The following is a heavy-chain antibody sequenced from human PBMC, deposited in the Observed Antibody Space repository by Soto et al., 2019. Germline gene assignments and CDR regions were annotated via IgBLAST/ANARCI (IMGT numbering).Heavy chain of an antibody. J-gene: IGHJ4*01. CDR1: TDSMDGFY. V-gene: IGHV4-59*01. CDR3: ARDATLRH. D-gene: IGHD2-15*01. Sequence: SETLSLTCTVSTDSMDGFYWNWIRQPPGKGLEWIGYVDYTGNTNYNPSLRSRVSISIDTSKNQFSLQLSSVIAADTAIYYCARDATLRHWGHGTLVTVSS. CDR2: VDYTGNT.